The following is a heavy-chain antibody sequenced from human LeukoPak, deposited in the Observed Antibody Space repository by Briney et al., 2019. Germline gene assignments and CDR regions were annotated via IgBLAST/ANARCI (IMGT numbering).Heavy chain of an antibody. J-gene: IGHJ4*02. D-gene: IGHD2-15*01. CDR2: ISGSGGRT. Sequence: GGSLRLSCAASGFTFSSFALSWVRQAPGKGLEWISGISGSGGRTDYADSVKGRFTISRDNSKNTLYLQMSSLRADDTALYYCAKSPPLCSGGSCYGYWGQGTLVTVSS. V-gene: IGHV3-23*01. CDR3: AKSPPLCSGGSCYGY. CDR1: GFTFSSFA.